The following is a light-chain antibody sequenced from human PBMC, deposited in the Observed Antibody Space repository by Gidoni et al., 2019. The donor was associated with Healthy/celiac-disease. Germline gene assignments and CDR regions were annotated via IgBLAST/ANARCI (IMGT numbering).Light chain of an antibody. V-gene: IGLV2-14*01. CDR3: SSYPSSSTVV. CDR1: SRDVGGYNY. Sequence: QSALTKPASVSGSPGQSITISCTGTSRDVGGYNYVSWYQQHPGKAPKLMIYDVSNRTSGVSHRFSCSKSGNTASLTISGLQPDDEADYYCSSYPSSSTVVFGGGTKLTVL. J-gene: IGLJ2*01. CDR2: DVS.